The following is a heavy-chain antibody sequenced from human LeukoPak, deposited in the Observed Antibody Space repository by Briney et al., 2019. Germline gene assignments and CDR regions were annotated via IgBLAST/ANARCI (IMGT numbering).Heavy chain of an antibody. CDR3: TAYSGSHGHGFDY. CDR2: IRSKPNSYAT. Sequence: GGSLRLSCVASGFTFSGSAMYWVRQASGKGLEWVGRIRSKPNSYATAYAASVKGRFTISRDDSKNTAYLQMNSLKTEDTAVYYCTAYSGSHGHGFDYWGQGALVTVSS. D-gene: IGHD1-26*01. J-gene: IGHJ4*02. CDR1: GFTFSGSA. V-gene: IGHV3-73*01.